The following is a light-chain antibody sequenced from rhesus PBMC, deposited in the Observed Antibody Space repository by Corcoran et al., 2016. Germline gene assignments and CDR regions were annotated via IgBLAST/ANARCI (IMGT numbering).Light chain of an antibody. CDR1: SSDIGIYNG. J-gene: IGLJ1*01. V-gene: IGLV2S9*01. Sequence: QSVLTQPPSVSKSLGQSVTISCTGTSSDIGIYNGVSWYHHHPGTAPKLLIYDVSQRPSGVSDRFSGSKSGDTASLTISGLQSEDEADYYCSLYTIGSTFIFGGGTRLTVL. CDR3: SLYTIGSTFI. CDR2: DVS.